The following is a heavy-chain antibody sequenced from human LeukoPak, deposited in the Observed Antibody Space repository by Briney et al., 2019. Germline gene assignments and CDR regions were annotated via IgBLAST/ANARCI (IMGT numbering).Heavy chain of an antibody. Sequence: SVKVSCKASGGTFSSYAISWVRQAPGQGLEWMGGIIPIFGTANYAQKFQGRVTITADESTSTAYMELSSLRSEDTAVYCCARADYGDYQFDYWGQGTLVTVSS. CDR3: ARADYGDYQFDY. CDR1: GGTFSSYA. V-gene: IGHV1-69*13. CDR2: IIPIFGTA. J-gene: IGHJ4*02. D-gene: IGHD4-17*01.